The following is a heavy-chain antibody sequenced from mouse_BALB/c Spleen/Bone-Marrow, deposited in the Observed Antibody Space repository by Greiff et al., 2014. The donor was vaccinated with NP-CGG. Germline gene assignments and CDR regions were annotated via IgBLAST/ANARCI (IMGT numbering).Heavy chain of an antibody. Sequence: EVQLQASGGGLVKSGGSLKLSCAASGFTFSNYGMSWVRQTPEKRLEWVATLCGGGSYTFFSDCVKGRFTISRDNAKNNLYLQLSSLRSEDTALYYCARHAYYDQTEVSFVYWGQGTLVTVSA. J-gene: IGHJ3*01. CDR2: LCGGGSYT. CDR3: ARHAYYDQTEVSFVY. V-gene: IGHV5-9-2*01. CDR1: GFTFSNYG. D-gene: IGHD2-4*01.